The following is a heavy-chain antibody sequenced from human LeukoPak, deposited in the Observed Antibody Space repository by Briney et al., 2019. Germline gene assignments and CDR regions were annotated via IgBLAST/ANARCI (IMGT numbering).Heavy chain of an antibody. J-gene: IGHJ4*02. CDR2: FDPEDGER. V-gene: IGHV1-24*01. Sequence: ASVKVSCKISGYTLADLSMHWVRQAPGKGLEWLGRFDPEDGERIYARNFQGRFTMTEDTSADTAYMELYSLRSEDTAVYYCATGPIDMTVGYLHYWGQGTLVTVSS. CDR3: ATGPIDMTVGYLHY. CDR1: GYTLADLS. D-gene: IGHD2-21*02.